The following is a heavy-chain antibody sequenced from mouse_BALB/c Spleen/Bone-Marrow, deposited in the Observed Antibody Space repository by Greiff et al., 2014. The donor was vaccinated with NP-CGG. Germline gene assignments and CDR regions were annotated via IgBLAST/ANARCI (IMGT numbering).Heavy chain of an antibody. V-gene: IGHV14-4*02. D-gene: IGHD2-3*01. J-gene: IGHJ3*01. CDR2: IDPENGDT. CDR3: NGGYYEAWFAY. Sequence: EVQVVESGAELVRSGASVKLSCTASGFNIKDYYMHWVKQRPEQGLEWIGWIDPENGDTEYAPKFQGKATMTADTSSNTAYLQLSGLTSEDTAVYYCNGGYYEAWFAYWGQGTLVTVSA. CDR1: GFNIKDYY.